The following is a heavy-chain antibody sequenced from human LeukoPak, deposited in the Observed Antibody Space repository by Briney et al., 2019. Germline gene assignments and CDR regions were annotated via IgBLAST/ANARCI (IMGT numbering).Heavy chain of an antibody. J-gene: IGHJ3*02. D-gene: IGHD3-3*01. CDR1: GFTFSSYA. Sequence: PGGSLRLSCAASGFTFSSYAMSWVRQAPGKGLEWVSAISGSGGSTYYADSVKGRFTISRDNSKNTLYLQMNSLRPEDTAVYSCAKLLFWSGYNDAFDIWGLGTMVTVSS. CDR2: ISGSGGST. CDR3: AKLLFWSGYNDAFDI. V-gene: IGHV3-23*01.